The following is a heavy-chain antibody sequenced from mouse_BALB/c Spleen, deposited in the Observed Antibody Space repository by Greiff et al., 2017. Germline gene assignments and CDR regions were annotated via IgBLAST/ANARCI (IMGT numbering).Heavy chain of an antibody. J-gene: IGHJ4*01. Sequence: VKLQESGPGLVAPSQSLSITCTVSGFSLTGYGVNWVRQPPGKGLEWLGMIWGDGSTDYNSALKSRLSISKDNSKSQVFLKMNSLQTDDTARYYCARDREYGNYYYAMDYWGQGTSVTVSS. CDR1: GFSLTGYG. D-gene: IGHD2-10*02. V-gene: IGHV2-6-7*01. CDR2: IWGDGST. CDR3: ARDREYGNYYYAMDY.